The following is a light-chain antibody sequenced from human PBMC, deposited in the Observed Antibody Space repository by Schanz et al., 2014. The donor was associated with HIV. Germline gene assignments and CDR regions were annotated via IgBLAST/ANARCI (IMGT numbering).Light chain of an antibody. Sequence: QSALTQPASVSGSPGQSITISCTGVSSDVGGHNYVSWYQQHPGRAPQLMIYDVTYRPSGVSDRFSGSKSGNTASLTISGLQAEDEADYYCTSYTSSTWVFGGGTKLTVL. J-gene: IGLJ3*02. CDR1: SSDVGGHNY. CDR2: DVT. V-gene: IGLV2-14*03. CDR3: TSYTSSTWV.